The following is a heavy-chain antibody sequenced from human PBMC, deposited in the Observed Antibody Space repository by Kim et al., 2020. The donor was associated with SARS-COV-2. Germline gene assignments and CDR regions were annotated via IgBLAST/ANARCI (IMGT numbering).Heavy chain of an antibody. V-gene: IGHV3-72*01. CDR1: GFTFSDHF. J-gene: IGHJ4*02. Sequence: GGSLRLPCAASGFTFSDHFMDWVRQAPGKGLEWVGRIRNKANSYSTEYAASVKGRFTISRDDSKNSLYLQMNSLKTEDTAVYYCTRNRGGLGGYWGQGTLITVSS. D-gene: IGHD3-16*01. CDR2: IRNKANSYST. CDR3: TRNRGGLGGY.